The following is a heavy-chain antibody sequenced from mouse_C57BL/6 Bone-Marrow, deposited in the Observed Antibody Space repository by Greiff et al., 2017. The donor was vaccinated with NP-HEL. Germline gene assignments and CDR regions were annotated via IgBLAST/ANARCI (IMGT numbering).Heavy chain of an antibody. CDR2: IYPRSGNT. V-gene: IGHV1-81*01. CDR3: AGPDGYYVDWFAD. D-gene: IGHD2-3*01. J-gene: IGHJ3*01. Sequence: QVQLQQSGAELARPGASVKLSCKASGYTFTSYGISWVKQRPGQGLEWIGEIYPRSGNTNYNEKFKGKATLTADKSSSTAYMELRSLTSEDSAVYFCAGPDGYYVDWFADWGQGTLVTVAA. CDR1: GYTFTSYG.